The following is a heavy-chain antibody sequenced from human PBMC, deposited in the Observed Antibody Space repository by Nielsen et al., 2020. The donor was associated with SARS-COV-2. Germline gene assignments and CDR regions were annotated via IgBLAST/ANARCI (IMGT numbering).Heavy chain of an antibody. D-gene: IGHD2/OR15-2a*01. CDR2: ISSSSSYI. CDR3: AKRREYDY. V-gene: IGHV3-21*04. Sequence: GESLQISCAASGFTFSSYSMNWVRQAPGKGLEWVSSISSSSSYIYYADSVKGRFTISRDNSRNTLYLQMNSLRAEDTAVYYCAKRREYDYWGQGTLVTVSS. J-gene: IGHJ4*02. CDR1: GFTFSSYS.